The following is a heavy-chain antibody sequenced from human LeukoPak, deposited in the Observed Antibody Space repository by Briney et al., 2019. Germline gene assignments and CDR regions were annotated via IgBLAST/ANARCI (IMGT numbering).Heavy chain of an antibody. Sequence: GGSLKISCKGSGYSFTNYWIGWVRPMPGKGLGWIGIIYPGDSDTRYSPSFQGQVTISADKSITTAYLQWSSLKASDTAMYYCARLLNYDDLDYWGQGTLVTVSS. CDR3: ARLLNYDDLDY. CDR2: IYPGDSDT. V-gene: IGHV5-51*01. D-gene: IGHD3-22*01. J-gene: IGHJ4*02. CDR1: GYSFTNYW.